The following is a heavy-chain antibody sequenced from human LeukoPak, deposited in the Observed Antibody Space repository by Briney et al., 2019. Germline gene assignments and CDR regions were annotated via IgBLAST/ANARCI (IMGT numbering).Heavy chain of an antibody. CDR1: GGSISSYY. CDR3: ARDRSSGWYWFDP. J-gene: IGHJ5*02. V-gene: IGHV4-59*01. D-gene: IGHD6-19*01. Sequence: KPSETLSLTCTVSGGSISSYYWSWIRQPPGKGLEWIGYIYSNGNTNYNPSLKSRVTISVDTSKNQFSLKLSSVTAADTAVYYCARDRSSGWYWFDPWGQGTLVTVSS. CDR2: IYSNGNT.